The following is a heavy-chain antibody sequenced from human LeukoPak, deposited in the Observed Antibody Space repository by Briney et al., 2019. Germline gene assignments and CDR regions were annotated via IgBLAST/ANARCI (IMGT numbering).Heavy chain of an antibody. V-gene: IGHV4-61*02. J-gene: IGHJ4*02. CDR3: ATLGYSYGTDY. CDR2: IYTSGST. D-gene: IGHD5-18*01. Sequence: SETLSLTCTVSGDSISSGNYYWTWIRQPAGKGLEWIGRIYTSGSTNYNPSLKSRVTISVDTSKNQFFLKLSSVTAADTAVYYCATLGYSYGTDYWGQGTLVTVSS. CDR1: GDSISSGNYY.